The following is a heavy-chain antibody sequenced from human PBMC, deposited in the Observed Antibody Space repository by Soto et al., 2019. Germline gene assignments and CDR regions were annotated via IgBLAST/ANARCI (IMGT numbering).Heavy chain of an antibody. J-gene: IGHJ6*02. CDR3: ARDPGVYYYYGMDV. D-gene: IGHD3-10*01. CDR2: INNXSGGK. CDR1: GCTFTGYY. Sequence: XSVKVSCKASGCTFTGYYMHWVRQAPGQGLEGMGWINNXSGGKXYAQKFKGWVXXTRDTYIXXDYMELRRMRSDDTAVYYCARDPGVYYYYGMDVWGQGTTVTVSS. V-gene: IGHV1-2*04.